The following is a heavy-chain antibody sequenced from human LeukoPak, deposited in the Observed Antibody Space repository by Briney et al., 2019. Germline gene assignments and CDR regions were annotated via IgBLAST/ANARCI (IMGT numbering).Heavy chain of an antibody. V-gene: IGHV3-30*04. CDR3: ASDFREGHSGTQYFQH. CDR1: GFSFSSYA. CDR2: MSYDGNEK. D-gene: IGHD5-12*01. Sequence: GGSLRLSCAASGFSFSSYAMHWVRQAPGKGLEWVAFMSYDGNEKHYADSVKGRFTISRDNSKNTLYLQMNSLRAEDTAVYFCASDFREGHSGTQYFQHWGQGTLVSVSS. J-gene: IGHJ1*01.